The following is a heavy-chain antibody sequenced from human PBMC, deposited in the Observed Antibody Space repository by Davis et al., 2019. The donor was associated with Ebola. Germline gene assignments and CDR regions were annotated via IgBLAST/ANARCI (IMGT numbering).Heavy chain of an antibody. CDR3: VKVGVATITGWYGMDA. V-gene: IGHV3-23*03. D-gene: IGHD5-12*01. J-gene: IGHJ6*02. CDR1: GFNINIYA. CDR2: IRRHGKKT. Sequence: WGSLRLSCAASGFNINIYAMSLVRHSPGKWLERVSFIRRHGKKTYYADSVKGRFTISRDNSRNNLYLEMNILRAEDTAVYYCVKVGVATITGWYGMDAWGRGTTVTVSS.